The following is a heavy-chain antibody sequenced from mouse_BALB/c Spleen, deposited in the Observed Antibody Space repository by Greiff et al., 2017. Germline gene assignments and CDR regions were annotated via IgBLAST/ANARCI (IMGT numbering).Heavy chain of an antibody. J-gene: IGHJ3*01. CDR1: GFTFSSFG. CDR2: ISSGSSTI. V-gene: IGHV5-17*02. Sequence: EVMLVESGGGLVQPGGSRKLSCAASGFTFSSFGMHWVRQAPEKGLEWVAYISSGSSTIYYADTVKGRFTISRDNPKNTLFLQMTSLRSEDTAMYYCERGKFAYWGQGTLVTVSA. CDR3: ERGKFAY.